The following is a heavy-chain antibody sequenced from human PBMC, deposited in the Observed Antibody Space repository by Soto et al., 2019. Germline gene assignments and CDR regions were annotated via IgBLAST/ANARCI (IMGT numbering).Heavy chain of an antibody. J-gene: IGHJ4*02. D-gene: IGHD3-22*01. V-gene: IGHV3-23*01. CDR1: GFTFSSYA. Sequence: PGGSLRLSCAASGFTFSSYAMSWVRQAPGKGLEWVSVISGSGGSTYDADSVKGRFIISRDNSKNTLYLQMNILRAEDTAVYYCAKENYDSSGHYSGYLDYWGQGTLVTVSS. CDR2: ISGSGGST. CDR3: AKENYDSSGHYSGYLDY.